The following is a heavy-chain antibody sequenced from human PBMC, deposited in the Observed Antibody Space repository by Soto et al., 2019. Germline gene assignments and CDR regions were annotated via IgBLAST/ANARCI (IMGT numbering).Heavy chain of an antibody. V-gene: IGHV3-53*01. Sequence: GGSLRLSCAASGFTVSSNYMSWVRQAPGKGLEWVSVIYSGGSTSYADAVKGRFTITRDNSKNTRYLQMNSLRAEDTAVYYCATLNLDRGYSYGYYHYWGQGTLVTVSS. J-gene: IGHJ4*02. CDR3: ATLNLDRGYSYGYYHY. CDR1: GFTVSSNY. D-gene: IGHD5-18*01. CDR2: IYSGGST.